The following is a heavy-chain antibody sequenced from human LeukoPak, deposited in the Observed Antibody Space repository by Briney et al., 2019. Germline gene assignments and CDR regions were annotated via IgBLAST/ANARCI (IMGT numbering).Heavy chain of an antibody. J-gene: IGHJ4*02. CDR3: ARDGRYSGTYLDY. Sequence: ASVTVSCKTSGYIFNNYGVSWVRQAPGQGLAWMGWISGHTANTKYAETVQARVTMITDTSTTTVYMEMRSLRSDDTAVYFCARDGRYSGTYLDYWGQGTLVTVSS. CDR2: ISGHTANT. V-gene: IGHV1-18*01. D-gene: IGHD1-26*01. CDR1: GYIFNNYG.